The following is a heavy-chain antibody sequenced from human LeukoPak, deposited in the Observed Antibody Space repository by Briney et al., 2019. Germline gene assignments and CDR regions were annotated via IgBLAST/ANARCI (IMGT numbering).Heavy chain of an antibody. CDR3: ARGSCLQWACGANPAKNWFDP. J-gene: IGHJ5*02. D-gene: IGHD2-15*01. CDR1: GYTFTSYG. CDR2: ISAYNGNT. Sequence: ASVKVSCKASGYTFTSYGISWVRQAPGQGLEWMGWISAYNGNTNYAQKLQGRVTMTTDTSTSTAYMELRSLRSDDTAVYYCARGSCLQWACGANPAKNWFDPWGQGTLVTVSS. V-gene: IGHV1-18*01.